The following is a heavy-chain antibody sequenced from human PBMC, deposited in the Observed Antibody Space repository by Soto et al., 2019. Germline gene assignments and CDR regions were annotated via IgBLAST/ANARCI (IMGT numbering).Heavy chain of an antibody. CDR1: EYSFTTHW. CDR3: ASQVVSVWYVAY. V-gene: IGHV5-51*01. D-gene: IGHD6-19*01. Sequence: PGESLKISCKGSEYSFTTHWIAWVRQMPGKGLEWMGIIYPRDSDTRYSPSFQGQVTISVDKSIDTAYLQWSSLKASDTAIYYCASQVVSVWYVAYWGQGTPVTVSS. J-gene: IGHJ4*02. CDR2: IYPRDSDT.